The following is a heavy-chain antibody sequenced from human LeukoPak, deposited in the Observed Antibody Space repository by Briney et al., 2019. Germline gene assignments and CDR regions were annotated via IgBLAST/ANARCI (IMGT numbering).Heavy chain of an antibody. J-gene: IGHJ4*02. CDR1: GGTFSSYA. CDR3: ARKQWLGAPDY. Sequence: SVKVSCKASGGTFSSYAISWVRQAPGQGLEWMGGIIPIFGTANYAQKFQGRVTMTRDTSINTAYMELSSLTSGDTAMYYCARKQWLGAPDYWGQGTLVTVSS. CDR2: IIPIFGTA. V-gene: IGHV1-69*05. D-gene: IGHD6-19*01.